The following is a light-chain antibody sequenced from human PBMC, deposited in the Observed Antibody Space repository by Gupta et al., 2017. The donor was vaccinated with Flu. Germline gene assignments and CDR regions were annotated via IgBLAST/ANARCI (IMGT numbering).Light chain of an antibody. CDR3: QQYDSYSLT. J-gene: IGKJ4*01. Sequence: DSQMITSPATLTASVGDRVTITCRASQSLSSWLAWYQQKPGKAPNLLIYKASNLESGVPSRFSGSGSGTEFTLTISSLQPDDFATYYCQQYDSYSLTFGGGTKVEI. V-gene: IGKV1-5*03. CDR1: QSLSSW. CDR2: KAS.